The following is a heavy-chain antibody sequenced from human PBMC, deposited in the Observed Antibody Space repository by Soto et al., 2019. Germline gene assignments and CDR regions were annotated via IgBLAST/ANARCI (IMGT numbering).Heavy chain of an antibody. CDR3: AKDREYYDSSGYYNY. CDR2: IYFSGIT. CDR1: GGSVSSGSSY. J-gene: IGHJ4*02. Sequence: KSSETLSLTCNVYGGSVSSGSSYWSWVRQPPGKGLEWIGYIYFSGITNYNPSLKSRVTMLLDRATNQFTLKLTSVTAADTAVYYCAKDREYYDSSGYYNYWGQGTLVTVSS. V-gene: IGHV4-61*01. D-gene: IGHD3-22*01.